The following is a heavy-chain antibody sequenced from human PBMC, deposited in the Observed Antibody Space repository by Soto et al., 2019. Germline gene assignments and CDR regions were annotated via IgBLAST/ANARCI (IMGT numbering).Heavy chain of an antibody. CDR3: ARAEAGTYGMDV. Sequence: SVKVSCKASGGTFSSYAISWVRQAPGQGLEWMGGIIPIFGTANYAQKFQGRVTITADESTSTAYMELSSLRSEDTAVYYCARAEAGTYGMDVWGQGTTVTVSS. J-gene: IGHJ6*02. V-gene: IGHV1-69*13. CDR2: IIPIFGTA. CDR1: GGTFSSYA. D-gene: IGHD6-19*01.